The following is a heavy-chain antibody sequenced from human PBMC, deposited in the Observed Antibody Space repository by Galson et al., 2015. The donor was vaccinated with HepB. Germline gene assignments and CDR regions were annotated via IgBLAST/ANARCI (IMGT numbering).Heavy chain of an antibody. CDR1: GFTFSNAW. CDR2: IKSKTDGGTT. D-gene: IGHD5-18*01. J-gene: IGHJ4*02. Sequence: SLRLSCAASGFTFSNAWMSWVRRAPGKGLEWVGRIKSKTDGGTTDYAAPVKGRFTISRDDSKNTLYLQMNSLKTEDTAVYYCTTDPHVDTAMVTIYDYWGQGTLVTVSS. CDR3: TTDPHVDTAMVTIYDY. V-gene: IGHV3-15*01.